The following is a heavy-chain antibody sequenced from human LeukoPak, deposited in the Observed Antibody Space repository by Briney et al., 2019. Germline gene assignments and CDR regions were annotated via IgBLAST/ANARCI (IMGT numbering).Heavy chain of an antibody. CDR1: GFTFSDYY. J-gene: IGHJ4*02. Sequence: PGGSLRLSCAASGFTFSDYYMSWIRQAPGKGLEWVSYISSSSSYTNYADSVKGRFTISRDNAKNSLYLQMNSLRAEDTAVYYCARLADYGNYGPREYLDFWGQGTLVTVSS. CDR3: ARLADYGNYGPREYLDF. V-gene: IGHV3-11*06. CDR2: ISSSSSYT. D-gene: IGHD4-11*01.